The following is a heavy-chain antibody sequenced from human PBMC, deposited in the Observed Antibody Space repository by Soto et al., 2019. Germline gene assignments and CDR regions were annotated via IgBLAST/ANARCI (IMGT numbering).Heavy chain of an antibody. CDR1: GYTFTGYG. CDR2: ISAYNGNT. Sequence: ASVKVSCKASGYTFTGYGISWVRQAPGQGLEWMGWISAYNGNTNYAQKLQGRVTMTTDTSTSTAYMELRSLRSDDTAVYYCARERLKGIAAAGQLNWFDPWGQGTLVTVSS. D-gene: IGHD6-13*01. CDR3: ARERLKGIAAAGQLNWFDP. V-gene: IGHV1-18*01. J-gene: IGHJ5*02.